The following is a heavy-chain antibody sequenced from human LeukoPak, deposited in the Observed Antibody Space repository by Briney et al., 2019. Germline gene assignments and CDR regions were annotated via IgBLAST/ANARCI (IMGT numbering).Heavy chain of an antibody. CDR3: ASGRHDFLH. Sequence: PGGSLRLSCAASGFVFITYWMTWVRQAPGKGLEWVANINLDGTEEHYVDSSLKGRFTISRDNAKNSLYLQMTSLRVEDTAVYYCASGRHDFLHWGQGTLVTVSS. V-gene: IGHV3-7*01. J-gene: IGHJ4*02. D-gene: IGHD3/OR15-3a*01. CDR1: GFVFITYW. CDR2: INLDGTEE.